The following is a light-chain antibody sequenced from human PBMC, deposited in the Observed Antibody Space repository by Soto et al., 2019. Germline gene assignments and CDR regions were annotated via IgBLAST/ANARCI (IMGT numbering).Light chain of an antibody. CDR2: AAS. J-gene: IGKJ1*01. CDR3: RQDNSYPWT. CDR1: QGIRNH. Sequence: DIQMTQYPSSLSESVGDTVTITCRASQGIRNHLGRDQQKPGKAPKRLIYAASNLQSGVPSRFSGSGSGTEFTLAISSLQREDVAAYYCRQDNSYPWTFGEGTKVEIK. V-gene: IGKV1-17*01.